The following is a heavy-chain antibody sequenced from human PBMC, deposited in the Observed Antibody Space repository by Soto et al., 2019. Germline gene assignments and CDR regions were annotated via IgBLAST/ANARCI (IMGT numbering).Heavy chain of an antibody. CDR2: IYYSGST. CDR3: ASVVAAPYYYYGMDV. CDR1: GGSISSSSYY. D-gene: IGHD2-15*01. Sequence: QLQLQESGPGLVKPSETLSLTCTVSGGSISSSSYYWGWIRQPPGKGLGWIGSIYYSGSTYYNPSLKSRVTISVDTSKNQFSLKLSSVTAADTAVYYCASVVAAPYYYYGMDVWGQGTTVTVSS. J-gene: IGHJ6*02. V-gene: IGHV4-39*01.